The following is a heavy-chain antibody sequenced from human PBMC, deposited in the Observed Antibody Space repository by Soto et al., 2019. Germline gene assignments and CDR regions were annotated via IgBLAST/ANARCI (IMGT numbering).Heavy chain of an antibody. D-gene: IGHD1-1*01. V-gene: IGHV5-51*01. CDR2: IYPGDSDT. CDR3: ASQKTVIRGPLSSNWFDP. J-gene: IGHJ5*02. Sequence: GGSLKISCMGYGYTFTDYWIGWVRQMPGKGLELIGLIYPGDSDTRYSPSFQGRVTISADKSISTAFLQWSSLRASDTAMYYCASQKTVIRGPLSSNWFDPWGKGPRVTVSS. CDR1: GYTFTDYW.